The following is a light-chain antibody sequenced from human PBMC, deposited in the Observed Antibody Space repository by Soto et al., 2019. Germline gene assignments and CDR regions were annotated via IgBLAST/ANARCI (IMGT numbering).Light chain of an antibody. CDR2: EVS. CDR1: SNDVGGYKF. Sequence: QSALTQPASVSGSPGQSITISCTGTSNDVGGYKFVFWYQQYPGKAPKLLIYEVSNRPSGVSNRFSGSKSGNTASLTISGLQPEDEADYYCSSKTSSSPYVFGTGTKLTVL. J-gene: IGLJ1*01. CDR3: SSKTSSSPYV. V-gene: IGLV2-14*01.